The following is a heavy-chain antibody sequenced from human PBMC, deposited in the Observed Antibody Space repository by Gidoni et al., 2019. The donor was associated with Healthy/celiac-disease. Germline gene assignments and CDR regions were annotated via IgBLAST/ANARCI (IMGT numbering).Heavy chain of an antibody. CDR2: ISGSGGST. V-gene: IGHV3-23*01. CDR1: GFTLSSYA. D-gene: IGHD5-12*01. Sequence: EVQLLESGGGLVQPGGSLRLSCAASGFTLSSYAMSWVRQAPGKGLEWVSAISGSGGSTYYADAVKGRFTISRDNSKNTLYLQMNSLRAEDTAVYYCAKGSEMATIDDYWGQGTLVTVSS. J-gene: IGHJ4*02. CDR3: AKGSEMATIDDY.